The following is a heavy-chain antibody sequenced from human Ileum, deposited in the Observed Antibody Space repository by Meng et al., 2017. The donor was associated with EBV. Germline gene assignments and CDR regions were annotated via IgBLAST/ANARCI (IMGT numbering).Heavy chain of an antibody. J-gene: IGHJ5*02. Sequence: HLRKGWPELLTPSETLSPTGGVYAGSFSNCYCTCIRRPQGKGLEWIGEISHTGTTKYNPSLKNRVTISLDTSNTQFSLNLNSVTAADTALYYCARYGTCGANSFYCFDPWGQGTLVTVSS. CDR1: AGSFSNCY. CDR2: ISHTGTT. CDR3: ARYGTCGANSFYCFDP. D-gene: IGHD4-23*01. V-gene: IGHV4-34*01.